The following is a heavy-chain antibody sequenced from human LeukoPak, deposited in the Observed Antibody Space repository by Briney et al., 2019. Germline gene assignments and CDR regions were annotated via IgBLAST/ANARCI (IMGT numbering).Heavy chain of an antibody. CDR2: ISSSSSYI. D-gene: IGHD6-19*01. V-gene: IGHV3-21*01. J-gene: IGHJ4*02. CDR3: TKSYSVTGTFPALDY. Sequence: PGGSLRLSCAASGFTFSSYSMNWVRQAPGKGLERVSSISSSSSYIYYADSVKGRFTISRDNAKNSLYLQMNSLRAEDTAVYYCTKSYSVTGTFPALDYWGQGTLVTVSS. CDR1: GFTFSSYS.